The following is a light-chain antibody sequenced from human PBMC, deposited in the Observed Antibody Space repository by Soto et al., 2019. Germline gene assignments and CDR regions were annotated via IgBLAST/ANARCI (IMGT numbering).Light chain of an antibody. Sequence: DIQMTQSPSSLSASVGDEVTLTCRASQAVSNWLAWYQHRPGSAPKLLIYAASNLPSGVPARSAGSGSGTVFTLTIKSLQPEDFATYYCQQTKRFPFTFGGGTKVDMK. CDR3: QQTKRFPFT. CDR1: QAVSNW. J-gene: IGKJ4*01. V-gene: IGKV1-12*02. CDR2: AAS.